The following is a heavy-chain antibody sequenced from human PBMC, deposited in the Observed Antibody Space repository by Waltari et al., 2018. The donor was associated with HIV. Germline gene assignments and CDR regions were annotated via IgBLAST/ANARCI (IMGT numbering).Heavy chain of an antibody. CDR1: GGSFTSYY. CDR2: IYYTGNT. D-gene: IGHD3-10*01. V-gene: IGHV4-4*07. Sequence: VQLQDSAPELMRPSETLSLTCTVSGGSFTSYYWTRVRQAAGKGLEWIGRIYYTGNTNYNPSLRSRVTMSVDTYNNQFSLRLSSVTAADTAVYYCVRNLWFGEIRWFDPWGQGTLVTVAS. J-gene: IGHJ5*02. CDR3: VRNLWFGEIRWFDP.